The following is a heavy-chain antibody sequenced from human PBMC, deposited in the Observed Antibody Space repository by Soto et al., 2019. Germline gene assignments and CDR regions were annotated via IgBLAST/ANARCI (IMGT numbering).Heavy chain of an antibody. CDR2: IYYSGST. V-gene: IGHV4-39*01. CDR3: ASHQSHSSSPVDP. J-gene: IGHJ5*02. D-gene: IGHD6-13*01. CDR1: GGSISSSSYY. Sequence: QLQLQESGPGLVKPSETLSLTCTVSGGSISSSSYYWGWIRQPPGKGLEWIGSIYYSGSTYYNPSPTRRVTTSRDPSKNQFSLKLRSVTAAAPAVYYCASHQSHSSSPVDPWGQGTLVTVSS.